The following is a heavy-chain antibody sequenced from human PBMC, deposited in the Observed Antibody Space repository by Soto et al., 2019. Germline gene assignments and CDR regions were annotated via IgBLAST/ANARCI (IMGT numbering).Heavy chain of an antibody. D-gene: IGHD6-13*01. CDR3: ARLQTGAAAGIVY. CDR2: IYYSGST. CDR1: GGSISSGDYY. J-gene: IGHJ4*02. Sequence: SETLSLTCTVSGGSISSGDYYWSWIRQPPGKGLEWIGYIYYSGSTYYNPSLKSRVTISVDTSKNQFSLNLSSVTAADTAVYYCARLQTGAAAGIVYWGPGTLVTVST. V-gene: IGHV4-30-4*02.